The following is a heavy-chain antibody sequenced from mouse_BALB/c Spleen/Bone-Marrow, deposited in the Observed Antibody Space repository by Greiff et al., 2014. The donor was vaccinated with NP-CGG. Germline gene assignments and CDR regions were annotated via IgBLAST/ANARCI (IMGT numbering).Heavy chain of an antibody. CDR1: GYSFTNYW. D-gene: IGHD1-1*01. CDR3: ARGRTTVVSDY. Sequence: VQLQQSGAEVVKPGASVKVSCKASGYSFTNYWMQWVKQRLGQGLEWIGEIEPSDGYTNYNQDFKGKATLTVDKSSSTAYMQLSSLTSEDSAVYYCARGRTTVVSDYWGQGTSLTVSS. J-gene: IGHJ2*02. V-gene: IGHV1-69*02. CDR2: IEPSDGYT.